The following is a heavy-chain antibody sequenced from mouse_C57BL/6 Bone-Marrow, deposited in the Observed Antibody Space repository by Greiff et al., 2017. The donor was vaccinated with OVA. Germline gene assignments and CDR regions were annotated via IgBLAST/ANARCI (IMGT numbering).Heavy chain of an antibody. Sequence: VQLQQSGPGMVKPSQSLSLTCTVTGYSITSGYDWHWIRHFPGNKLEWMGYISYSGSTNYNPSLKSRISITHDTSKNHFFLKLNSVTTEDTATYYCARDAGSSYWYFDVWGTGTTVTVSS. D-gene: IGHD1-1*01. CDR2: ISYSGST. CDR1: GYSITSGYD. V-gene: IGHV3-1*01. J-gene: IGHJ1*03. CDR3: ARDAGSSYWYFDV.